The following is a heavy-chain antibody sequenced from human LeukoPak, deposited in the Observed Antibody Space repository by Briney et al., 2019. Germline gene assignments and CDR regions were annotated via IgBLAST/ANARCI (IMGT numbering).Heavy chain of an antibody. V-gene: IGHV4-59*01. CDR1: GGSISIYY. Sequence: PSETLSLTCTVYGGSISIYYWSWIRQPPGKGLEWIGYIYYSGSTNYNPSLKSRVTKSVDTSKNQFSLKLSSVTAADTAVYYCARAEYSSGWYSPACWFDPWGQGTLVTVSS. J-gene: IGHJ5*02. CDR2: IYYSGST. CDR3: ARAEYSSGWYSPACWFDP. D-gene: IGHD6-19*01.